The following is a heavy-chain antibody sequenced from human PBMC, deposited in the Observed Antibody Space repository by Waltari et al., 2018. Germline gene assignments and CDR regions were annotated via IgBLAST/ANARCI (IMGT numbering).Heavy chain of an antibody. D-gene: IGHD3-22*01. CDR2: IYYSGST. CDR3: AQQYYYDSSCYSFDY. V-gene: IGHV4-39*01. CDR1: GGSNSSSSYY. J-gene: IGHJ4*02. Sequence: QLQLQESGPGLGKPSETLSLTCTVSGGSNSSSSYYWGWIRQPPGKGLEWIGSIYYSGSTYYNPSLKSRVTISVDTSKNQFSLKLSSVTAADTAVYYCAQQYYYDSSCYSFDYWGQGTLVTVSS.